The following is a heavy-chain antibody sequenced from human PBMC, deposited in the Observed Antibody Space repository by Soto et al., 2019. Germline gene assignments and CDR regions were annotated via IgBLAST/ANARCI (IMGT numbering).Heavy chain of an antibody. D-gene: IGHD5-12*01. CDR2: IISIFGTT. Sequence: SVKVSCKASGCTFSSYVFNWVRQAPGQGLEWMGGIISIFGTTNYGQKFQGRVTITADESTSTGFMELSSLTSEDTAIYYCARDLGSGYDPGDYWGQGTLVTASS. CDR1: GCTFSSYV. CDR3: ARDLGSGYDPGDY. J-gene: IGHJ4*02. V-gene: IGHV1-69*13.